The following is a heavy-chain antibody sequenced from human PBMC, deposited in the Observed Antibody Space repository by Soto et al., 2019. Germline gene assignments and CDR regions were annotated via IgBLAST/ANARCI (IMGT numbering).Heavy chain of an antibody. J-gene: IGHJ4*02. Sequence: EVQLVESGGGLVKPGGSLRLSCAASGFTFSNAWMSWVRQAPGKGLEWVGRIKSKPDGETTDYAAPVKGRFTISRDDSQNTLYLQMNNLKTEDTAVYYCSTDLRWEFTPFDYWGQGALVTVSS. D-gene: IGHD1-26*01. CDR2: IKSKPDGETT. CDR1: GFTFSNAW. V-gene: IGHV3-15*01. CDR3: STDLRWEFTPFDY.